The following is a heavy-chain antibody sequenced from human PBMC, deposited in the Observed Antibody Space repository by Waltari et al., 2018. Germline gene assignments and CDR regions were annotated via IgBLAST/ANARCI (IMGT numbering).Heavy chain of an antibody. CDR1: GDSVSSNSAA. CDR3: ARVTYYYDSSGYHDAFDI. D-gene: IGHD3-22*01. Sequence: QVQLQQSGPGLVKPSQTLSLNCAISGDSVSSNSAAWNWHRQSPSRGLEWLGRTYDRSKWYNDYAVSVKSRITINPDTSKNQFSLQLNSVTPEDTAVYYCARVTYYYDSSGYHDAFDIWGQGTMVTVSS. CDR2: TYDRSKWYN. V-gene: IGHV6-1*01. J-gene: IGHJ3*02.